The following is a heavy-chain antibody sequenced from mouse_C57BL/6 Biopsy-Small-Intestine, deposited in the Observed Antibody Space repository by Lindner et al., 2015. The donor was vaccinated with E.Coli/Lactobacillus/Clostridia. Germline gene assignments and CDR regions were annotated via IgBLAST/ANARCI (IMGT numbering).Heavy chain of an antibody. CDR1: GYTFTGYY. CDR3: TRDAWGELLEAYYFDY. Sequence: SVKVSCKASGYTFTGYYMHWVRQAPGQGLEWMGWIKPNSGGTKYAQKFQGRVTMIRDTSISTVYMELSRLTSDDTAVYYCTRDAWGELLEAYYFDYWGQGTLVTVSS. V-gene: IGHV1-72*04. D-gene: IGHD1-1*02. J-gene: IGHJ2*01. CDR2: IKPNSGGT.